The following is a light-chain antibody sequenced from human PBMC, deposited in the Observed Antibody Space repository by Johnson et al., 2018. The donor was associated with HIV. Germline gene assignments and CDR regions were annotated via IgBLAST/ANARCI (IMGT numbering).Light chain of an antibody. CDR1: SSNIGNNY. Sequence: VLTQPPSVSAAPGQKVTISCSGSSSNIGNNYVSWYQQLPGTAPKLLIYENNKRPSGIPDRFSGSKSGTSATLGITGLQTGDEADYYCGTWDSSWGVFGTGTKGTVL. CDR2: ENN. J-gene: IGLJ1*01. CDR3: GTWDSSWGV. V-gene: IGLV1-51*02.